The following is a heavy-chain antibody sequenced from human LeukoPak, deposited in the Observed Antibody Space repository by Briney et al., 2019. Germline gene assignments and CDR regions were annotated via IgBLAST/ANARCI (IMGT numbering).Heavy chain of an antibody. Sequence: SVQVSCKACGYTFTSYDINWLRQATGQGLEWMGWMNPKSGNPGYAQKFQGRVTMTRDTAISTPYMELGSLRSEDTVVFCGARVTGSIDLWGQGTLVTVSS. D-gene: IGHD3-10*01. V-gene: IGHV1-8*01. CDR2: MNPKSGNP. CDR1: GYTFTSYD. CDR3: ARVTGSIDL. J-gene: IGHJ4*02.